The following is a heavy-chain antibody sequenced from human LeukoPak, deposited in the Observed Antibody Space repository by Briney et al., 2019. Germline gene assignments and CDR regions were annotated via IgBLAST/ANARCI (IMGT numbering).Heavy chain of an antibody. CDR1: GGSISSYY. J-gene: IGHJ4*02. CDR3: ARVWFGELYSLFDY. CDR2: IYYSGGT. Sequence: SETLSLTCTVSGGSISSYYWSWIRQPPGKGLEWIGYIYYSGGTNYNPSLKSRVTISVDTSKNQFSLKLSSVTAADTAVYYCARVWFGELYSLFDYWGQGTLVTVSS. V-gene: IGHV4-59*01. D-gene: IGHD3-10*01.